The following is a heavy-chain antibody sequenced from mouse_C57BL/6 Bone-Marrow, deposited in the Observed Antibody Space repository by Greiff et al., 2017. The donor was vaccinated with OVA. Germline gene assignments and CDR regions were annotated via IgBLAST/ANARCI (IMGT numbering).Heavy chain of an antibody. V-gene: IGHV1-69*01. Sequence: QVQLQQPGAELVMPGASVKLSCKASGYTFTSYWMHWVKQRPGQGLEWIGEIDPSDSDTNYKQKFKGKSTLTVDKSSSTAYMQLSSLTSEDSAVYYCSRLGLFLLELDYWGQGTSVTVSS. D-gene: IGHD1-1*01. CDR2: IDPSDSDT. CDR3: SRLGLFLLELDY. J-gene: IGHJ4*01. CDR1: GYTFTSYW.